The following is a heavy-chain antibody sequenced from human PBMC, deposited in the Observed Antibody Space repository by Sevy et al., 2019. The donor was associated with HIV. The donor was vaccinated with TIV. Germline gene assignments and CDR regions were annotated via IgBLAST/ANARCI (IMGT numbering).Heavy chain of an antibody. Sequence: GGSLRLSCVASGFTFSSYEMNWVRQAPGKGLKWVSKISTSGKSTFYADSVEGRVTISRDNTKNSVFLETNNLRVEDTAVYYCLRSGGAYDAGFDPWGQRTLVTVSS. V-gene: IGHV3-48*03. CDR2: ISTSGKST. J-gene: IGHJ5*02. CDR3: LRSGGAYDAGFDP. CDR1: GFTFSSYE. D-gene: IGHD3-22*01.